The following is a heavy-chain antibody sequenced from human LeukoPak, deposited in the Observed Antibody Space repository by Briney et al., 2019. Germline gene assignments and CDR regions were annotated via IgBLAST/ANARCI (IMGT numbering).Heavy chain of an antibody. J-gene: IGHJ4*02. CDR1: GFPFRTYA. CDR2: ISDSGTST. CDR3: ARVGEDVEMTPIPLDF. D-gene: IGHD5-24*01. V-gene: IGHV3-23*01. Sequence: GGSLRLSCAASGFPFRTYAMSWVRRAPGKGLEWVSSISDSGTSTYYADSVKGRFTISRDNSKNSLYLEMNSLRADDTAVYYCARVGEDVEMTPIPLDFWGQGTLVTVSS.